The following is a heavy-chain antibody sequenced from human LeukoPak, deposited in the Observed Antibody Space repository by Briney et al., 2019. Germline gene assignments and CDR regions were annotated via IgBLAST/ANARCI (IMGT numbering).Heavy chain of an antibody. CDR2: TYYRSRWYS. Sequence: SQTLSLTCAISGDSVSSNSAAWNWIRQSPSRGLEWLGRTYYRSRWYSVYAVSVKSRITISPDTSKNQFSLQLNSVTPEDTAVYYCARWTTCGGDCHILDYWGQGILVTVSS. CDR1: GDSVSSNSAA. J-gene: IGHJ4*02. V-gene: IGHV6-1*01. CDR3: ARWTTCGGDCHILDY. D-gene: IGHD2-21*02.